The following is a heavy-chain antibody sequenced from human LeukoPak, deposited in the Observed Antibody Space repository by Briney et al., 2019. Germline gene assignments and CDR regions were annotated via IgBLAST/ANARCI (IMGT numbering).Heavy chain of an antibody. D-gene: IGHD6-6*01. V-gene: IGHV3-74*01. CDR2: ISPTGSTT. CDR3: ARGPNSNWSGLDF. J-gene: IGHJ4*02. CDR1: GFTFSQYW. Sequence: GSLRLSCAASGFTFSQYWMSWVRQAPGKGLVWVSRISPTGSTTSYADSVKGRFTVSRDNAKNTLYLQVNNLRAEDTAVYYCARGPNSNWSGLDFWGQGTLLTVSS.